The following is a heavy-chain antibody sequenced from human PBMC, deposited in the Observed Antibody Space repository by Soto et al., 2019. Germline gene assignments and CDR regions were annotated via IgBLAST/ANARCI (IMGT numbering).Heavy chain of an antibody. J-gene: IGHJ4*02. CDR1: GFKFSNYA. CDR2: ISATGGGT. D-gene: IGHD3-16*01. V-gene: IGHV3-23*01. Sequence: LSCAASGFKFSNYAMSWVRQAPGKGLEWVSLISATGGGTYYADSVKGRFTISRDNSHNTLYLQVHSLTAEDTAVYYCAKDRRAGGNSAFYFDFWGQGAQVTVSS. CDR3: AKDRRAGGNSAFYFDF.